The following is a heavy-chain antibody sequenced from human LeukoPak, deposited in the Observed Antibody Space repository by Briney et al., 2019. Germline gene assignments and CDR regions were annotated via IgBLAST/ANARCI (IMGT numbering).Heavy chain of an antibody. CDR2: IRYDGSNK. D-gene: IGHD3-22*01. V-gene: IGHV3-30*02. CDR1: GFTFSSYG. Sequence: PGGSLRLSCAASGFTFSSYGMYWVRQAPGKGLEWVAFIRYDGSNKYYADSVKGRFTISRDNSKNTLYLQMNSLRAEDTAVYYCAKVGYYDSSGEQYYFDYWGQGTLVTVSS. CDR3: AKVGYYDSSGEQYYFDY. J-gene: IGHJ4*02.